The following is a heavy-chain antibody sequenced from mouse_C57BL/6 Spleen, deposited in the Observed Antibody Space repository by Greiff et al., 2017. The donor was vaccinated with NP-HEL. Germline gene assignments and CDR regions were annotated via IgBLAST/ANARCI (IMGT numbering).Heavy chain of an antibody. CDR2: IDPEDGDT. Sequence: VQLKQSGAELVKPGASVKLSCTASGFNIKDYYMHWVKQRTEQGLEWIGRIDPEDGDTKYAPKFQGKATITADTSSNTAYLQLSSLTSEDTAVYCCASYYYGSPFAYWGQGALVTVSA. J-gene: IGHJ3*01. D-gene: IGHD1-1*01. CDR3: ASYYYGSPFAY. CDR1: GFNIKDYY. V-gene: IGHV14-2*01.